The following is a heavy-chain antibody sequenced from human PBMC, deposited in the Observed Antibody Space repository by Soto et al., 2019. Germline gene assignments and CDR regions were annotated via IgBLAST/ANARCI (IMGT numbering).Heavy chain of an antibody. V-gene: IGHV3-11*01. J-gene: IGHJ3*02. CDR1: GFTISDYY. CDR3: AKGLFKLLWLSAFDI. Sequence: PGGSLRLSCEASGFTISDYYMSWIRQAPGKGLEWVSYISSVGTTTYYADSVKGRFSISMDNAKNSLYLQMNSLRAEDTAVYFCAKGLFKLLWLSAFDIWGQGTMVTVSS. D-gene: IGHD3-10*01. CDR2: ISSVGTTT.